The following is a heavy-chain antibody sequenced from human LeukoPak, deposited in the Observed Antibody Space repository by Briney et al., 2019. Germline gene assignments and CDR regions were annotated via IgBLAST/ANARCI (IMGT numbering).Heavy chain of an antibody. V-gene: IGHV1-2*02. D-gene: IGHD6-6*01. CDR1: GYTFTGYY. CDR3: ARDGNSGSSLDI. Sequence: ASVTVSCKASGYTFTGYYIHWVRQAPGQGLEWMGWIYPYSGDTNYAQNFQGRVTVTRDTSISTAYMELSSLKSDDTAVYYCARDGNSGSSLDIWGQGTMLTVSS. J-gene: IGHJ3*02. CDR2: IYPYSGDT.